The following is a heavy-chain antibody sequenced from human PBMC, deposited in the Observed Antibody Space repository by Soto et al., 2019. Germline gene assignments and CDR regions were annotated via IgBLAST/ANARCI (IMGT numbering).Heavy chain of an antibody. CDR1: GYTFTSYA. V-gene: IGHV1-3*01. J-gene: IGHJ4*02. Sequence: ASVKVSCKASGYTFTSYAMHWVRQAPGQRLEWMGWINAGNGNTKYSQKFQGRVTITRDTSASTAYMELSSLRSEDTAVYYCARCGDWNEVSPDIPYWGQGTLVTVSS. CDR3: ARCGDWNEVSPDIPY. D-gene: IGHD1-1*01. CDR2: INAGNGNT.